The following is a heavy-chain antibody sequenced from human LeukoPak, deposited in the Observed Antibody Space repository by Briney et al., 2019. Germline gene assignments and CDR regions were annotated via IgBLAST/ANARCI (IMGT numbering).Heavy chain of an antibody. Sequence: PSETLSLTCAVSGGSLSSYYWSWIRQPAGKGLEWIGRIYTSGSTNYNPSLESRVTMSLDTSKNQFSLKLSSVTAADTAVYYCARDAGVGATSYWGRGTLVTVSS. CDR3: ARDAGVGATSY. CDR1: GGSLSSYY. D-gene: IGHD1-26*01. J-gene: IGHJ4*02. CDR2: IYTSGST. V-gene: IGHV4-4*07.